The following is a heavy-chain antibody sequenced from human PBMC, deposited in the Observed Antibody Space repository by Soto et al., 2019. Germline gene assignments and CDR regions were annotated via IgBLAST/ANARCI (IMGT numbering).Heavy chain of an antibody. CDR2: IYYSGST. Sequence: SETLSLTCTVSGGSISSYYWSWIRQPPGKGLEWIGYIYYSGSTNYNPSLKSRVTISVDTSKNQFSLKLSSVTAADTAVYYCARCRWSVVGAYYYCGMDVWGHGTTVTVSS. J-gene: IGHJ6*02. CDR1: GGSISSYY. D-gene: IGHD2-2*01. V-gene: IGHV4-59*01. CDR3: ARCRWSVVGAYYYCGMDV.